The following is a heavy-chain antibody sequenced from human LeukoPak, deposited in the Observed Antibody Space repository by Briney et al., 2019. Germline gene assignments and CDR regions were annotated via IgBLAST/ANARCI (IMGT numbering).Heavy chain of an antibody. D-gene: IGHD3-16*01. CDR2: ISWDRGSI. CDR1: GFTFDDYA. V-gene: IGHV3-9*01. J-gene: IGHJ4*02. Sequence: GGSLRLSCAASGFTFDDYAMHWVRQAPGKGLEWVSGISWDRGSIGYGDSVKGRFTISRDNSKNTLYLQMNSLRAEDTAVYYCAKDLIAWGQGTLVTVSS. CDR3: AKDLIA.